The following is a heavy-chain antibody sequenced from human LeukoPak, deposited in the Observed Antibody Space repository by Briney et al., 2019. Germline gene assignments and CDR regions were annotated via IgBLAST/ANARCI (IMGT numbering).Heavy chain of an antibody. V-gene: IGHV3-23*01. Sequence: GGSLRLSCAASGFTFSSYSMNWVRQAPGKGLEWVSGISGSGGSTYYADSVKGRFTISRDNSKNTLYLQMNSLRAEDTAVYYCAKDQIAYYYGMDVWGQGTTVTVSS. CDR3: AKDQIAYYYGMDV. CDR1: GFTFSSYS. J-gene: IGHJ6*02. CDR2: ISGSGGST.